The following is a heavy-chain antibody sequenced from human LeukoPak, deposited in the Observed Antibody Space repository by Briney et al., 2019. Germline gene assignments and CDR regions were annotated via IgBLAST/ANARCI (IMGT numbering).Heavy chain of an antibody. D-gene: IGHD4-17*01. Sequence: GGSLRLSCAASGFTFSSYSMNWVRQAPGKGLEWVSSISSSSSYIYYADSVKGRFTISGDNAKNSLYLQMNSLRAEDTAVYYCARGKVTTTGFLYYWGQGTLVTVSS. V-gene: IGHV3-21*01. CDR3: ARGKVTTTGFLYY. CDR1: GFTFSSYS. CDR2: ISSSSSYI. J-gene: IGHJ4*02.